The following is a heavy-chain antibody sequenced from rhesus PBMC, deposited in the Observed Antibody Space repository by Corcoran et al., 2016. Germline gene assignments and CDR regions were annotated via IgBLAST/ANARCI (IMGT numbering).Heavy chain of an antibody. V-gene: IGHV3-119*01. CDR3: AREGTGTYFDY. D-gene: IGHD1-7*02. CDR2: ISMDGTGQ. CDR1: GFTFSSYW. J-gene: IGHJ4*01. Sequence: EVQLVESGGGLVQPGGSLRLSCAASGFTFSSYWMYWVRQAPGKGLEWVSRISMDGTGQSYADSVKGRFTISRENGKNSLYLQMNSLRAEDTAVYYCAREGTGTYFDYWGQGVLVTVSS.